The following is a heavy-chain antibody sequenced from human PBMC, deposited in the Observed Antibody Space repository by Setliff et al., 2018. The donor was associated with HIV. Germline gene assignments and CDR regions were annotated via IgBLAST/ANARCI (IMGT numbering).Heavy chain of an antibody. D-gene: IGHD3-22*01. CDR3: ARAPPSGYYARFDH. J-gene: IGHJ4*02. V-gene: IGHV1-46*01. Sequence: ASVKVSCKASGYRFPTYEMHWVRQAPGEGLEWIGIITPFGGSTYYAQKFQGRVTLTMDTSTSTFYMELSSLRFEDTAVYYCARAPPSGYYARFDHWGQGTLVTVSS. CDR1: GYRFPTYE. CDR2: ITPFGGST.